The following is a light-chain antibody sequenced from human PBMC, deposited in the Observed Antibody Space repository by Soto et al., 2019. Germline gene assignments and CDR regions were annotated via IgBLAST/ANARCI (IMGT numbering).Light chain of an antibody. CDR3: QQYKDWPPYT. CDR2: GAS. V-gene: IGKV3-15*01. CDR1: QRISSN. Sequence: EILMTQSQATLSFSPGERATLSCRASQRISSNVAWYQQKPGQAPRLLIYGASTRATGVPARFSGGGSGTEFTLTISSRQSEDFAVYFCQQYKDWPPYTFGQVTKLEIK. J-gene: IGKJ2*01.